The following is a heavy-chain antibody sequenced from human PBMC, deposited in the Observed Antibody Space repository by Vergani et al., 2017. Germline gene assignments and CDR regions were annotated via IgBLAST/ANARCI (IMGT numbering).Heavy chain of an antibody. Sequence: ELHLVESGGGLVQPGGSLRLLCAASGSTVCVNYMTWVRQAPRKGLEWVSHIYSGDETYYAACVKGRVTISRDTSKNILHLQINNLRVEDTAVYYCARGNYYGSGTYVDPWGQGTLVTVSS. V-gene: IGHV3-66*02. CDR2: IYSGDET. J-gene: IGHJ5*02. D-gene: IGHD3-10*01. CDR3: ARGNYYGSGTYVDP. CDR1: GSTVCVNY.